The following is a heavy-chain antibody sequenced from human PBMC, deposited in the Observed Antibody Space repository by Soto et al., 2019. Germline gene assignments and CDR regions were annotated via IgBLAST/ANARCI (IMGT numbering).Heavy chain of an antibody. D-gene: IGHD6-19*01. Sequence: EVQLVESGGGLVQPGGSLRLSCAASGFTFSSYSMNWVRQAPGKGLEWVSYISSSSSTIYYADSVKGRFTISRDNAKNSLYLQMNSLRDEDTAVYYCARVTFDWYSSGWYFDYWGQGTLVTVSS. CDR3: ARVTFDWYSSGWYFDY. V-gene: IGHV3-48*02. J-gene: IGHJ4*02. CDR2: ISSSSSTI. CDR1: GFTFSSYS.